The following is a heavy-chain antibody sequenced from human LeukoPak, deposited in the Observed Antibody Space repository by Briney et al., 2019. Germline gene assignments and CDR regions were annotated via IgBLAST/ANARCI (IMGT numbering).Heavy chain of an antibody. CDR2: IFTSGWT. V-gene: IGHV4-4*09. CDR3: SASDDVQTAPYDL. Sequence: PSETLSLTCTVSGGSISSYYWSWVRQPPGKGLEWIGYIFTSGWTNYNPSLKSRVTMSVNTSKNQLSLELRSLTAADTCVDYWSASDDVQTAPYDLWGQGTLVTVSS. D-gene: IGHD3-10*02. CDR1: GGSISSYY. J-gene: IGHJ5*02.